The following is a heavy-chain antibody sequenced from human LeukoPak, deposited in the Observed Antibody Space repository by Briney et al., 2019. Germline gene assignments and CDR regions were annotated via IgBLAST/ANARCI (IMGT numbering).Heavy chain of an antibody. CDR1: GFTFDNYA. Sequence: GGSLRLSCAASGFTFDNYAMHWVRQAPGKGLEWVSGINWNSATIAYADSVKGRFTISRDNAKNSLYLQMNSLRAEDTAFYYCLKDGGVAAAGTEFDPWGQGTLVIASS. CDR2: INWNSATI. J-gene: IGHJ5*02. CDR3: LKDGGVAAAGTEFDP. D-gene: IGHD6-13*01. V-gene: IGHV3-9*01.